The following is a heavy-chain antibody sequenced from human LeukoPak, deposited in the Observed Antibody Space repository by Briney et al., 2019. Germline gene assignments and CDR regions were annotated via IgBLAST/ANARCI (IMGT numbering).Heavy chain of an antibody. CDR2: IKQDGSEK. Sequence: PGGSLRLSCAASGFTFSSYGMHWVRQAPGKGLEWVANIKQDGSEKYYVDSVKGRFTISRDNAKNSLYLQMNSLRAEDTAVYYCARGSYFDYWGQGTLVTVSS. CDR3: ARGSYFDY. CDR1: GFTFSSYG. V-gene: IGHV3-7*01. J-gene: IGHJ4*02.